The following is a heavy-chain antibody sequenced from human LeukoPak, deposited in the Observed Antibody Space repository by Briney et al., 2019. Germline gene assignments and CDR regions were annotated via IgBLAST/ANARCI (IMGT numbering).Heavy chain of an antibody. CDR3: AKASAPYYYGSGSYIGY. CDR2: ISWNSGTI. D-gene: IGHD3-10*01. J-gene: IGHJ4*02. CDR1: GFTFDDYA. Sequence: GGSLRLSCAASGFTFDDYAMHWVRQAPGKGLEWVSGISWNSGTIGYADSVKGRFTISRDNAKNSLYLQMNSLRAEDMALYYCAKASAPYYYGSGSYIGYWGQGTLVTVSS. V-gene: IGHV3-9*03.